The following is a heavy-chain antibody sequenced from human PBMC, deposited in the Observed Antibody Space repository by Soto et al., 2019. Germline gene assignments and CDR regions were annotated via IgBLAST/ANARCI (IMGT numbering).Heavy chain of an antibody. CDR2: ISGSGDKT. J-gene: IGHJ4*02. Sequence: EVQLLESGGDLVQPGGSLRLSCAASGLIFSDYAMSWVRQAPGKGLECVACISGSGDKTCYADSVKGRFTISRDNSKNTVSLHMNCLRVDGTAVYFWAKYRFGIVGPVDYWGPGTLVTVSS. V-gene: IGHV3-23*01. D-gene: IGHD1-26*01. CDR3: AKYRFGIVGPVDY. CDR1: GLIFSDYA.